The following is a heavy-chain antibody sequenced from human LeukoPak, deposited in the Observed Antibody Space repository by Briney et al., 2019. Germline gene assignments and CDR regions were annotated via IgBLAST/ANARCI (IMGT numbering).Heavy chain of an antibody. J-gene: IGHJ4*02. CDR3: ARYYYDSSGYSPFDY. V-gene: IGHV3-33*01. D-gene: IGHD3-22*01. CDR2: IWNDGSNE. CDR1: GFTFSSYG. Sequence: GGSPRLSCATSGFTFSSYGMHWVRQASGKGLEWVAVIWNDGSNEYYADSVKGRFTISRDNSKNTLYLQMNSLRAEDTAVYYCARYYYDSSGYSPFDYWGQGTLVTVSS.